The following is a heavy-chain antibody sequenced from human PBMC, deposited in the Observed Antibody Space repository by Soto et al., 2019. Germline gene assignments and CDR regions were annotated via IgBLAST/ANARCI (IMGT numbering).Heavy chain of an antibody. Sequence: QVQLVQSGAEVKKPGSSVKVSCKASGGTFSSYAISWLRPATGHGLEWRGGIIPIFGTANYAQKFQGRVTITADESTSTAYMELSSLRSEDTAVYYCARSPSPNYGMDVWGQGTTVPVSS. J-gene: IGHJ6*02. CDR3: ARSPSPNYGMDV. CDR1: GGTFSSYA. CDR2: IIPIFGTA. V-gene: IGHV1-69*01.